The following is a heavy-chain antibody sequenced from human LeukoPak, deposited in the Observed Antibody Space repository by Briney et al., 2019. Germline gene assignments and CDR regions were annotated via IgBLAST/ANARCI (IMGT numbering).Heavy chain of an antibody. CDR1: GGSISSSNYY. J-gene: IGHJ5*02. V-gene: IGHV4-61*02. Sequence: SETLSLTCTVSGGSISSSNYYWNWIRQPAGKGLEWIGRIYTSGSTNYNPSLKSRVTISVDTSKNQFSLQLNSVTPEDTAVYYCASGFAFDPWGQGTLVTVSS. CDR3: ASGFAFDP. CDR2: IYTSGST.